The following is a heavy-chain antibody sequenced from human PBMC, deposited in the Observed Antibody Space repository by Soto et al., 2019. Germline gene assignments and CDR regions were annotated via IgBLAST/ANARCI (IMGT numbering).Heavy chain of an antibody. J-gene: IGHJ4*02. V-gene: IGHV3-74*01. CDR3: ARDDNPDY. CDR2: LNGDGSTI. D-gene: IGHD1-20*01. CDR1: GFTFNTYW. Sequence: DVQLVESGGGLVQPGGSLRLSCAVSGFTFNTYWMHWVRQAPGKGLIWVSRLNGDGSTIDYADSVKGRFTMSRDNAKSTVYLQMHSLRAEDTAVYYCARDDNPDYWGQGTLVTVSS.